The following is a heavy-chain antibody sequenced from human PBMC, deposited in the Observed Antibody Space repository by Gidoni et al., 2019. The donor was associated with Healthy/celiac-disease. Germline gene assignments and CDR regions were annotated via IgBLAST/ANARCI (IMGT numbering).Heavy chain of an antibody. D-gene: IGHD3-3*01. Sequence: QLPLQESGPGLVKPSETLSLTCTVSGGSISSSSYYWGWIRQPPGKGLEWIGSISYSGRTYYNPSLKSRVTISVDTSKNQFSLKLSSVTAADTAVYYCARLRATIFGVVTTLDYWGQGTLVTVSS. V-gene: IGHV4-39*01. CDR1: GGSISSSSYY. J-gene: IGHJ4*02. CDR2: ISYSGRT. CDR3: ARLRATIFGVVTTLDY.